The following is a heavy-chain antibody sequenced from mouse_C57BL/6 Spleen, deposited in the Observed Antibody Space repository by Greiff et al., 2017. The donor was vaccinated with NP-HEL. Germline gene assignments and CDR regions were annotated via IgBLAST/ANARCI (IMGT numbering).Heavy chain of an antibody. J-gene: IGHJ3*01. Sequence: EVQLQQSGPELVKPGASVKISCKASGYSFTGYYMNWVKQSPEKSLEWIGEINPSTGGTTYNQKFKAKATLTVDKSSSTAYMQLKSLTSEDSAVYYCARYGYGPNWGPWFAYWGQGTLVTVSA. V-gene: IGHV1-42*01. CDR2: INPSTGGT. D-gene: IGHD4-1*01. CDR3: ARYGYGPNWGPWFAY. CDR1: GYSFTGYY.